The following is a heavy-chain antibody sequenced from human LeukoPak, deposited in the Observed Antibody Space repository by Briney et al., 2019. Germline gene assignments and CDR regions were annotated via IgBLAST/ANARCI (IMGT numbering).Heavy chain of an antibody. CDR2: IYYSGST. CDR3: ARDMITIARVGAFDI. J-gene: IGHJ3*02. V-gene: IGHV4-59*01. CDR1: GGSMSSYY. D-gene: IGHD3-16*01. Sequence: SETLSLTCTVSGGSMSSYYWSWIRQPPGKGLEWIGYIYYSGSTNYNPSLKSRVTISVDTSKNQFSLKLSSVTAADTAVYYCARDMITIARVGAFDIWGQGTMVTVSS.